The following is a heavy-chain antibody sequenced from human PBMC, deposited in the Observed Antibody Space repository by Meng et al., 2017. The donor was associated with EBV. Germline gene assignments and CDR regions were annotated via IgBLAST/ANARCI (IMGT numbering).Heavy chain of an antibody. Sequence: VRLVQSGAEVKKPGASVQVACKASGYTFTSCGISWVRQAPGQGLEWMGWISAYNGNTNYAQKLQGRVTMTTDTSTSTDYMELRSLRSDDTAVYYCARVRTFGGVIPPDYWGQGTLVTVSS. CDR3: ARVRTFGGVIPPDY. CDR1: GYTFTSCG. V-gene: IGHV1-18*01. D-gene: IGHD3-16*02. CDR2: ISAYNGNT. J-gene: IGHJ4*02.